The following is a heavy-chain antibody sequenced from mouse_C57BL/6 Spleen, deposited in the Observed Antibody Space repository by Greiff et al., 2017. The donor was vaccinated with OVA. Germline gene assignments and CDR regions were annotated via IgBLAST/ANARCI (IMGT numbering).Heavy chain of an antibody. V-gene: IGHV1-5*01. Sequence: VHVKQSGTVLARPGASVKMSCKTSGYTFTSYWMHWVKQRPGQGLEWIGAIYPGNSDTSYNQKFKGKAKLTAVTSASTAYMELSSLTNEDSAVYYCTRSGYDYDDYAMDYWGQGTSVTVSS. D-gene: IGHD2-4*01. CDR1: GYTFTSYW. CDR2: IYPGNSDT. J-gene: IGHJ4*01. CDR3: TRSGYDYDDYAMDY.